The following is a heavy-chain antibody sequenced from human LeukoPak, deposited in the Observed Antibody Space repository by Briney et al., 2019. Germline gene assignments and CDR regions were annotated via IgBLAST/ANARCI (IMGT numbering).Heavy chain of an antibody. Sequence: PSETLSLICTVSGGPISSSSYYWGWIRQPPGEGLEWIGSIYYSGSTYYNPSLKSRVTISVDTSKNQFSLKLSSVTAADTAVYYCASIKNYYDSSGYSYYFDYWGQGTLVTVSS. CDR1: GGPISSSSYY. CDR3: ASIKNYYDSSGYSYYFDY. V-gene: IGHV4-39*01. CDR2: IYYSGST. D-gene: IGHD3-22*01. J-gene: IGHJ4*02.